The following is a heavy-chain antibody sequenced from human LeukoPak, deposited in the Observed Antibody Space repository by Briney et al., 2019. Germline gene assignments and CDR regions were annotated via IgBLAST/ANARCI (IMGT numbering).Heavy chain of an antibody. CDR1: GGSISSYY. V-gene: IGHV4-59*01. J-gene: IGHJ5*02. CDR2: IYYSGST. D-gene: IGHD3-3*01. CDR3: ARGRYYDFWSGP. Sequence: SETLSLTCTVSGGSISSYYWSWIRQPPGKGLEWIWYIYYSGSTNYNPSLKSRVTISVDTSKNQFSLKLSSVTAADTAVYYCARGRYYDFWSGPWGQGTLVTVSS.